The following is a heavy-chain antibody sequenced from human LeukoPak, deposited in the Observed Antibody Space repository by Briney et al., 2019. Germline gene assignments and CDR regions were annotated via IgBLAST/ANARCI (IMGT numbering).Heavy chain of an antibody. J-gene: IGHJ4*02. D-gene: IGHD3-10*01. CDR1: GFTLSSYG. CDR2: IRYDGSNK. CDR3: AKDQDYYGSGSYYIAPDY. Sequence: GGSLRLSCAASGFTLSSYGMQWVRPAPGKGRGWVAFIRYDGSNKYYADSVKVRFTTSRDNSKNTLYLEMTSLRAEERAVYYCAKDQDYYGSGSYYIAPDYWGQGTLVTVSS. V-gene: IGHV3-30*02.